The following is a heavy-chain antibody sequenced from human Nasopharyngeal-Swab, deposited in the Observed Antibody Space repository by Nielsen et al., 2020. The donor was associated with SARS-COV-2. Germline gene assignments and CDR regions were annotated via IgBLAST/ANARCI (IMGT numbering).Heavy chain of an antibody. D-gene: IGHD5-18*01. CDR2: INHSGST. CDR3: ARIPGYSYGYLLGSDY. Sequence: GSLRLSCAVYGGSFSGYWSWIRQPPGKGLEWIGEINHSGSTNYNPSLKSRVTISVDTSKNQFSLKLTSVTAADTAVYYCARIPGYSYGYLLGSDYWGQGTLVTVSS. CDR1: GGSFSGY. V-gene: IGHV4-34*01. J-gene: IGHJ4*02.